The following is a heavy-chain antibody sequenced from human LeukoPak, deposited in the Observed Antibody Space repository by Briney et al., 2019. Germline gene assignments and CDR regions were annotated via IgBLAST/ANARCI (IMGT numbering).Heavy chain of an antibody. CDR1: GFTFSSYG. Sequence: GGSLRLSCAASGFTFSSYGMYWVRQAPGKGLEWVAYIRYDATNKFYVDSVKGRFTISRDNSKNTLYLQMYSLRAEDTALYYCAKPLGGNYPQPFDYWGQGTLVTVSS. V-gene: IGHV3-30*02. CDR3: AKPLGGNYPQPFDY. J-gene: IGHJ4*02. CDR2: IRYDATNK. D-gene: IGHD1-26*01.